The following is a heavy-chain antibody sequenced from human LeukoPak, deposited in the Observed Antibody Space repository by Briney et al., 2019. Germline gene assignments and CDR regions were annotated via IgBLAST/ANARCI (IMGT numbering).Heavy chain of an antibody. J-gene: IGHJ5*02. CDR3: ARNGWIKLWFWFDP. CDR1: GGSISSSSYY. D-gene: IGHD5-18*01. V-gene: IGHV4-39*01. CDR2: IYYSGST. Sequence: SETLSLTCTVSGGSISSSSYYWGWIRHPPGKGLEWIGSIYYSGSTYYNPSLKSRVTISVDTSKNRFSLKLSSVPAADTAVYYCARNGWIKLWFWFDPWGQGTLVTVSS.